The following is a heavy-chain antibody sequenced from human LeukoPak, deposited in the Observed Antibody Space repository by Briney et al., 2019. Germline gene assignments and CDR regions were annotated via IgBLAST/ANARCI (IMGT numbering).Heavy chain of an antibody. CDR3: AKGSGPFRWFGEFNVKLPRPIRHYYFDS. D-gene: IGHD3-10*01. CDR2: IRSDGINK. V-gene: IGHV3-30*02. J-gene: IGHJ4*02. CDR1: GFTFSNYG. Sequence: QAGGSLRLSCAASGFTFSNYGMHWVRQAPGKGLEWGAFIRSDGINKYHADFVKGRFTISRDNSKNTLYLQMNSLRAEDTAVYYCAKGSGPFRWFGEFNVKLPRPIRHYYFDSWGQGTLVTVSS.